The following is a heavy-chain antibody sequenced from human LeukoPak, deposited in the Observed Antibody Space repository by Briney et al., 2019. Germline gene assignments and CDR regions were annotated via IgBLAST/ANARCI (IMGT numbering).Heavy chain of an antibody. CDR3: ARQKRAANWFDP. CDR1: GGSIRSYY. J-gene: IGHJ5*02. V-gene: IGHV4-59*08. CDR2: IYYTGST. Sequence: PSETLSLTCTVSGGSIRSYYWSWIRQPPGKGREGIGYIYYTGSTNYNPSLKSRVTISVDTSKNQFSLKLSSVTAADTAVYYCARQKRAANWFDPWGQGTLVTVSS. D-gene: IGHD5-24*01.